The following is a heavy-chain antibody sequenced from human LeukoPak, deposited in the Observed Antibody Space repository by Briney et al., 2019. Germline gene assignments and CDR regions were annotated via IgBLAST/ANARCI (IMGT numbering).Heavy chain of an antibody. Sequence: PGGSLRLSCAASGFTFSSYAMSWVRQAPGKGLEWVSAISGSGGSTYYADSVKGRFTISRDNSKNTLYLQMNSLRAGDTAVYYCTSGWTRYYFDYWGQGTLVTVSS. J-gene: IGHJ4*02. V-gene: IGHV3-23*01. CDR1: GFTFSSYA. D-gene: IGHD6-19*01. CDR2: ISGSGGST. CDR3: TSGWTRYYFDY.